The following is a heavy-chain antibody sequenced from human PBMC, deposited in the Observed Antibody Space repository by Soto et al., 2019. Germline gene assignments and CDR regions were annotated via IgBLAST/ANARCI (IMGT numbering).Heavy chain of an antibody. CDR2: ISSTTNYI. V-gene: IGHV3-21*06. Sequence: GSLRLSCAASGFTFTGYSMNWVRQAPGRGLEWVSSISSTTNYIYYADSMKGRFTISRDNAKNSLYLEMTSLRDEDTAVYYCARESEDLPSNFDYWGQETLVTSPQ. CDR3: ARESEDLPSNFDY. J-gene: IGHJ4*02. CDR1: GFTFTGYS.